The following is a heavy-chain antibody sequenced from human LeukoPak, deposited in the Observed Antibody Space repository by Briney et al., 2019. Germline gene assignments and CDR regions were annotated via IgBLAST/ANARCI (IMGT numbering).Heavy chain of an antibody. CDR3: ARRHHYSYFMDV. CDR2: IFPSGSA. CDR1: DGSISSYY. J-gene: IGHJ6*03. V-gene: IGHV4-4*09. Sequence: SETLSLTCSVSDGSISSYYWSWIRQPPGKGLEWIGYIFPSGSAYYNPSLKTRVTISVDTSKNQFSLKLTSVTAADTAVYYCARRHHYSYFMDVWGKGTTVTVSS.